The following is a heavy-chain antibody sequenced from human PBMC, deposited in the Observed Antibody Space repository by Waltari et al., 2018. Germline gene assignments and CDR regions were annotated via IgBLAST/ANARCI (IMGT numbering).Heavy chain of an antibody. J-gene: IGHJ4*02. Sequence: QVQLLQSGAEVKKPGASVTVSCKASGSPFTTYGFSWVRQAPGQGLKWMGRVSGKNEYTEDEQKFQDRLTMTTDASTNTAYMELRSLRYDDTALYYCARDMGTGSYAVFWGQGTLVTVSS. CDR3: ARDMGTGSYAVF. CDR2: VSGKNEYT. V-gene: IGHV1-18*01. D-gene: IGHD1-26*01. CDR1: GSPFTTYG.